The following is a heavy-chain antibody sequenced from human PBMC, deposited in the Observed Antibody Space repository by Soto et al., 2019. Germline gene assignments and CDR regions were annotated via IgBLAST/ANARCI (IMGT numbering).Heavy chain of an antibody. D-gene: IGHD2-15*01. CDR1: GGSIRSDDYY. V-gene: IGHV4-39*01. Sequence: SETLSLTCTVSGGSIRSDDYYWGWIRQPPGKGLEWIGTVSYSGTAYYNPSLKSRATISVDTSKRQFSLRLSSTTAPDTAVYYCARHNAVGPTPDFLGQGTLVTVSS. CDR2: VSYSGTA. CDR3: ARHNAVGPTPDF. J-gene: IGHJ4*02.